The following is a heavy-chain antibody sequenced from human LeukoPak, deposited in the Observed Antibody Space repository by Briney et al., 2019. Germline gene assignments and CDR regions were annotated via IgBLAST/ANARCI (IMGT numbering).Heavy chain of an antibody. CDR2: ISGSGGST. J-gene: IGHJ4*02. D-gene: IGHD5-12*01. V-gene: IGHV3-23*01. CDR3: AKGGIVATIIPYDY. Sequence: PGGSLRLSCAASGFTFSSYAMSWVRQAPGKGLDWVSAISGSGGSTYYADSVKGRFTISRDNSKNTLYLQMNSLRAEDTAVYYCAKGGIVATIIPYDYWGQGTLVTVSS. CDR1: GFTFSSYA.